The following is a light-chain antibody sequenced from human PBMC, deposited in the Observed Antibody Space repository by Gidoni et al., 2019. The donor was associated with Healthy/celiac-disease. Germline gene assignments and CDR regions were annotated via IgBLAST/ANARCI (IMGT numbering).Light chain of an antibody. V-gene: IGKV1-12*02. J-gene: IGKJ3*01. CDR1: QGIVSW. Sequence: DIQMTQSPSSVSASVGDRVTIACRASQGIVSWLAWYQQKPGKAPKRLIYYASTLQNGVPSRFRGSGSGTDFTHTISSRQPEDFATYFCQQSNSFPFTFGQGTRVDIK. CDR2: YAS. CDR3: QQSNSFPFT.